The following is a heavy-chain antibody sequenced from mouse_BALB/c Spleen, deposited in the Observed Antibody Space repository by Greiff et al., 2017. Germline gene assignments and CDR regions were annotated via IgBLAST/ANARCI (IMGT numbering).Heavy chain of an antibody. J-gene: IGHJ3*01. V-gene: IGHV5-17*02. CDR1: GFTFSSFG. Sequence: EVQLVESGGGLVQPGGSRKLSCAASGFTFSSFGMHWVRQAPEKGLEWVAYISSCSSTIYYADTVKGRFTISKDNPKNTLFLQMTSLRSEDTAMYYCAREGELGSWFAYWGQGTLVTVSA. CDR2: ISSCSSTI. CDR3: AREGELGSWFAY. D-gene: IGHD4-1*01.